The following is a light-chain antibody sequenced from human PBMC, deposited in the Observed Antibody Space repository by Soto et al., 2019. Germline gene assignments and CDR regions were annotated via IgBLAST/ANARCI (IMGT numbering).Light chain of an antibody. J-gene: IGKJ1*01. Sequence: DIQMTQSPSTLSASVGDRVTITCRASQSIDSWLAWYQQKPGKAPKLLIYKASNLESGVPSRFSGSGFGTEFTLTISSLKPDDFATYYCQMYKYYSWTFGQGTKVDIK. CDR3: QMYKYYSWT. CDR2: KAS. CDR1: QSIDSW. V-gene: IGKV1-5*03.